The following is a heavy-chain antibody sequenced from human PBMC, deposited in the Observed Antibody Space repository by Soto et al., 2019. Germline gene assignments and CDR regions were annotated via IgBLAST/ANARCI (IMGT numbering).Heavy chain of an antibody. CDR3: AKEGAPSHCSGGSCYLGDYYYYYGMDV. CDR2: ISWNSGSI. CDR1: GFTFDDYA. D-gene: IGHD2-15*01. V-gene: IGHV3-9*01. J-gene: IGHJ6*02. Sequence: HPGGSLRLSCAASGFTFDDYAMHWVRQAPGKGLEWVSGISWNSGSIGYADSVKGRFTISRDNAKNSLYLQMNSLRAEDTALYYCAKEGAPSHCSGGSCYLGDYYYYYGMDVWGQGTTVTVSS.